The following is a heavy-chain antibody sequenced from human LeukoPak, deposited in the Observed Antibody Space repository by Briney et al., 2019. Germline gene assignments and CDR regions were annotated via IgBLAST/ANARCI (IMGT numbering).Heavy chain of an antibody. Sequence: GASVKISCKASGYTFTGYYMHWVRQAPGQGLEWMGIINPSGGSTSYAQKFQGRVTMTRDMSTSTVYMELSSLRSEDTAVYYCARVSILGGSGHAFDIWGQGTMVTVSS. CDR2: INPSGGST. D-gene: IGHD3-16*01. CDR3: ARVSILGGSGHAFDI. V-gene: IGHV1-46*01. CDR1: GYTFTGYY. J-gene: IGHJ3*02.